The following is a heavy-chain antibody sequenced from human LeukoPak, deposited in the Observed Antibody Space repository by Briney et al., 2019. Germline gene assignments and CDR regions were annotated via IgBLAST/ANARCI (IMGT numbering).Heavy chain of an antibody. Sequence: AASVKVSCKASGYSFRNYGLTWVRQVPGQGLEWMGWISGGNRDTDSAEKFQGRLTMTTDTSTSTAYMDLRSLRSDDTGIYYCARLIRAAALIDYWGQGTLVTVSS. J-gene: IGHJ4*02. CDR1: GYSFRNYG. CDR2: ISGGNRDT. V-gene: IGHV1-18*01. CDR3: ARLIRAAALIDY. D-gene: IGHD6-13*01.